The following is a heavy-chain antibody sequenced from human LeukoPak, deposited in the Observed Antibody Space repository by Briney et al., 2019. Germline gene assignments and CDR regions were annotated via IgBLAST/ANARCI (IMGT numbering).Heavy chain of an antibody. CDR2: ISGSGDNT. J-gene: IGHJ4*01. CDR3: AKGSYYDSSGSFYFDY. Sequence: GSLRLSCAASGFTFSSYAMSWVRQAPGKGLEWVSGISGSGDNTYYADSVKGRFTISRDNSKNTLYVQVNSLGTEDTAAYYCAKGSYYDSSGSFYFDYWGQEPWSPSPQ. V-gene: IGHV3-23*01. CDR1: GFTFSSYA. D-gene: IGHD3-22*01.